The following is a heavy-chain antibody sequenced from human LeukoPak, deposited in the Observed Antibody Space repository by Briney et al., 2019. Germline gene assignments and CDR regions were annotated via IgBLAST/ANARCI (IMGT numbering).Heavy chain of an antibody. CDR1: GGSFSGYY. J-gene: IGHJ6*02. CDR2: INHSGST. CDR3: ARGYGAHSMDV. V-gene: IGHV4-34*01. D-gene: IGHD4-17*01. Sequence: SETLSFTCAVYGGSFSGYYWSWIRQPPGKGLEWIGEINHSGSTNYNPSLKSRVTISVDTSKNQFSLKLSSVTAADTAVYYCARGYGAHSMDVWGQGTTVTVSS.